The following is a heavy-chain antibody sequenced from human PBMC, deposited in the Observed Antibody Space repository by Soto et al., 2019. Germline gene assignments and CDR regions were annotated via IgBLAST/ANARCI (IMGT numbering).Heavy chain of an antibody. CDR3: ARAPGYCSGGSCDWFDP. CDR1: GGTFSSYA. J-gene: IGHJ5*02. V-gene: IGHV1-69*10. Sequence: ASVKVSCKASGGTFSSYAISWVRQAPGQGLEWMGGIIPIFGIANYAQKFQGRVTITADKSTSTAYMEPSSLRSEDTAVYYCARAPGYCSGGSCDWFDPWGQGTLVTVSS. CDR2: IIPIFGIA. D-gene: IGHD2-15*01.